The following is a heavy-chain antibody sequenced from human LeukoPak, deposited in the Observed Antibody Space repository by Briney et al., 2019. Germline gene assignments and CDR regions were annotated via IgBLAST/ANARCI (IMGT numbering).Heavy chain of an antibody. CDR3: ASIYDSSGWYYFDF. CDR2: INHSGST. CDR1: GGSFSGYY. Sequence: SETLSLTCAVYGGSFSGYYWSWIRQPPGKGLEWIGEINHSGSTNYNPSLKSRVTISVDTSKNQLSLKLSSVTAADTAVYYCASIYDSSGWYYFDFWGQGTLVTVSS. J-gene: IGHJ4*02. V-gene: IGHV4-34*01. D-gene: IGHD3-22*01.